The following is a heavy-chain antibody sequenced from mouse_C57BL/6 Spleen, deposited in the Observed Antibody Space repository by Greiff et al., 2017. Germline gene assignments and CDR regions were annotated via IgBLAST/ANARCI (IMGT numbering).Heavy chain of an antibody. Sequence: VQLQQSGPELVKPGASVKISCKASGYSFTGYYMNWVKQSPEKSLEWIGEINPSTGGTTYNQKFKAKATLTVDNSSSTAYMQLKSLTSEDSAVXDCARRGSWEAFDDWGQGTTRTGSS. J-gene: IGHJ2*01. V-gene: IGHV1-42*01. CDR3: ARRGSWEAFDD. CDR2: INPSTGGT. CDR1: GYSFTGYY. D-gene: IGHD4-1*01.